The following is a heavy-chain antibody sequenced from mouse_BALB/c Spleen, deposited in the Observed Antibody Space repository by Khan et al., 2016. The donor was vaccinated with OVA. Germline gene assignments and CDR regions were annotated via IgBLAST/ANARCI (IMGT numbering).Heavy chain of an antibody. D-gene: IGHD2-4*01. J-gene: IGHJ3*01. Sequence: EVQLQESGPGLVKPSQSLSLTCTVTGYSITSEFAWNWIRQFPGNKMEWMGYISYSGNTRYNPSFKSLISIPRDTSRNQFFMQLNSVTTEDTATYYCARKDYYDYDPFPYWGQGTLVTVSA. CDR3: ARKDYYDYDPFPY. CDR2: ISYSGNT. CDR1: GYSITSEFA. V-gene: IGHV3-2*02.